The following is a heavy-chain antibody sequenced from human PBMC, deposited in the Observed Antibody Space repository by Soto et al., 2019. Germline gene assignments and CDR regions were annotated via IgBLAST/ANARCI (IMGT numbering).Heavy chain of an antibody. CDR3: ARDIPPAVGSYTSSRYSYYYGLDV. Sequence: ASVKVSCKASGYTFTGYYMHWVRQAPGQGLEWVGWINPDRGGTNYAQKFQGRVTMTRDTSFSTAYMELSRLKSDDTAVYYCARDIPPAVGSYTSSRYSYYYGLDVWGQGTTVTVSS. CDR1: GYTFTGYY. V-gene: IGHV1-2*02. D-gene: IGHD3-3*01. J-gene: IGHJ6*02. CDR2: INPDRGGT.